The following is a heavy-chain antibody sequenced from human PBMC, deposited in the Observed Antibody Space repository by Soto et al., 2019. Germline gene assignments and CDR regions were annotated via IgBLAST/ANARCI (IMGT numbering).Heavy chain of an antibody. V-gene: IGHV1-18*01. CDR1: GYTFTSYG. CDR2: ISAYNGNT. Sequence: GASVNVSCKASGYTFTSYGISWVRQAPGQGLEWMGWISAYNGNTNYAQKLQGRVTMTTDTSTSTAYMELRSLRSDDTAVYYCARDSSVLRAHAFEIWGQGTMVTVSS. CDR3: ARDSSVLRAHAFEI. D-gene: IGHD5-12*01. J-gene: IGHJ3*02.